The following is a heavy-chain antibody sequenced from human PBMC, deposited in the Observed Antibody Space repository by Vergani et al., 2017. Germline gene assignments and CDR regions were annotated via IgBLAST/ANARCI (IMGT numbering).Heavy chain of an antibody. D-gene: IGHD3-10*01. Sequence: QPQLQESGPGLVKPSATLSLTCSVSVASIRSSNYYWGWIRQSPGKGLEWIGCIHHSGDTHYNSSLKSRVSISIVSSSKFSLSLTSVTAADTAIYYCARHRGSGGFFPSSYFYGMDVWGHGTTVTVSS. CDR2: IHHSGDT. J-gene: IGHJ6*02. CDR1: VASIRSSNYY. V-gene: IGHV4-39*01. CDR3: ARHRGSGGFFPSSYFYGMDV.